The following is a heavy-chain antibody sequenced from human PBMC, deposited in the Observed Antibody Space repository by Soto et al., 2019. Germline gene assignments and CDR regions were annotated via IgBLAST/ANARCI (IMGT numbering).Heavy chain of an antibody. J-gene: IGHJ4*02. Sequence: PSETLSLTCAVSGGSINSGGYSWSWIRQPPGKGLEWIGYISYSGSTYYNPSLKSRVTISVDRSKNQFSLNLSSVTAADTAVYYCATHRRFLEWYYFDYWGQGTLVTVYS. D-gene: IGHD3-3*01. CDR3: ATHRRFLEWYYFDY. CDR1: GGSINSGGYS. CDR2: ISYSGST. V-gene: IGHV4-30-2*01.